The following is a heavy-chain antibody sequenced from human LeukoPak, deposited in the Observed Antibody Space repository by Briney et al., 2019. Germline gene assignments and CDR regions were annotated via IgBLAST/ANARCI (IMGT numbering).Heavy chain of an antibody. CDR3: ASLDI. Sequence: PGGSLRLSCAASGFNFSGYAISWVRQAPGKGLEWISSISGSGGSIYYADSVKGRFTISRDNSKNTLYLELSSLRAEDTAVYYCASLDIWGQGTMVTVSS. CDR2: ISGSGGSI. V-gene: IGHV3-23*01. CDR1: GFNFSGYA. J-gene: IGHJ3*02.